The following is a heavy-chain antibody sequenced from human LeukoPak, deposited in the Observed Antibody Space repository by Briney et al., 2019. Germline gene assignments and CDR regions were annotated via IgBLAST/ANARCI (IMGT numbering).Heavy chain of an antibody. CDR3: AGKLGIDAFDI. D-gene: IGHD7-27*01. CDR2: VYYSGST. J-gene: IGHJ3*02. CDR1: GGSFSGYY. Sequence: PSETLSLTCAVYGGSFSGYYWSWIRRPPGKGLEWIGYVYYSGSTSYNPSLKSRVTISVDTSTNQFSLKLSSVTAADTAVYYCAGKLGIDAFDIWGQGTVVTVSS. V-gene: IGHV4-59*01.